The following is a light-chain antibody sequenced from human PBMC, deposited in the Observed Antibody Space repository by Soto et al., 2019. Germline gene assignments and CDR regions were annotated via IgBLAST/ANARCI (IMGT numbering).Light chain of an antibody. J-gene: IGLJ2*01. CDR1: SSDVGGYNY. V-gene: IGLV2-8*01. CDR2: EVS. Sequence: QSALTQPPSASGSPGQSVTISCTGTSSDVGGYNYVSWYQQHPGKAPKLMIYEVSKRPSGVPDRFSGSKSGNTASLTVSGLPAEDEADYYCCSYSGSNNLVFGGGTQLTVL. CDR3: CSYSGSNNLV.